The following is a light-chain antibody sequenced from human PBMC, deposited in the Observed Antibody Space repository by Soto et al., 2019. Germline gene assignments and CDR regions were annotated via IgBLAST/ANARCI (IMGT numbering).Light chain of an antibody. Sequence: QSALTQPASVSGSPGQSITISCTGTSSDVGSYNLVSWYQQHPGKAPKLMIYEGSKRPSGVSNRFSGSKSGNTASLTISGLHAEYEADYYCCSYAGSRVFGGGTKVTVL. V-gene: IGLV2-23*01. J-gene: IGLJ3*02. CDR2: EGS. CDR3: CSYAGSRV. CDR1: SSDVGSYNL.